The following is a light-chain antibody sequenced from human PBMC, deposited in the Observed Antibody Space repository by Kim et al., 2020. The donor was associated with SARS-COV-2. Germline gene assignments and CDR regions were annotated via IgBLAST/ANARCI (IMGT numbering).Light chain of an antibody. V-gene: IGKV3-15*01. Sequence: EIVMTQSPATLSVSPGDRATLSCRASQSINTNLAWFQQTPGQAPRLLIYGASTRTTGIPARFSGSGSGTEFTLTITISSLPSEDFALYFCQQYQDWPRTFGQGTKVEIK. J-gene: IGKJ1*01. CDR3: QQYQDWPRT. CDR1: QSINTN. CDR2: GAS.